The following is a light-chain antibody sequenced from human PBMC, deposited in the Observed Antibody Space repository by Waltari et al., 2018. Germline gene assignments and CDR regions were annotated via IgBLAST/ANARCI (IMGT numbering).Light chain of an antibody. V-gene: IGLV2-14*01. CDR1: SRDIDFDDY. CDR2: GVT. CDR3: RSVTGTIWV. J-gene: IGLJ3*02. Sequence: QSALTQPASASGSPGQSITISCTGSSRDIDFDDYVSWYQHFPGTAPKLMIYGVTNRPSGISNRFSGSKSDNTASLTIAGLQADDEADYYCRSVTGTIWVFGGGTKLTVL.